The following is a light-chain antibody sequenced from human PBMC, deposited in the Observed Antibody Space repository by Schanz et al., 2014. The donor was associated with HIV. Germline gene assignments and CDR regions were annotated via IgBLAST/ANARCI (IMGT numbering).Light chain of an antibody. CDR2: EAS. J-gene: IGKJ2*01. CDR1: QSISEW. CDR3: QQYNDGSYT. V-gene: IGKV1-5*03. Sequence: DIQMTQSPSTLSASVGDRITITCRASQSISEWLAWYQQKPGQAPNLLISEASTLESGVPSRFSGTVSGTEFTLAISSLQPEDFATYYCQQYNDGSYTFGQGPKLEIK.